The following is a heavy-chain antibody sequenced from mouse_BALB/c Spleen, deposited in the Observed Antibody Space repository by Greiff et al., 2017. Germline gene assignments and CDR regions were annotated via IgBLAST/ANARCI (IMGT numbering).Heavy chain of an antibody. Sequence: QVQLKESGAELAKPGASVKMSCKASGYTFTSYWMHWVKQRPGQGLEWIGYINPSTGYTEYNQKFKDKATLTADKSSSTAYMQLSSLTSEDSAVYYCAREGGLVDYWGQGTTLTVSS. J-gene: IGHJ2*01. CDR3: AREGGLVDY. CDR2: INPSTGYT. CDR1: GYTFTSYW. D-gene: IGHD2-13*01. V-gene: IGHV1-7*01.